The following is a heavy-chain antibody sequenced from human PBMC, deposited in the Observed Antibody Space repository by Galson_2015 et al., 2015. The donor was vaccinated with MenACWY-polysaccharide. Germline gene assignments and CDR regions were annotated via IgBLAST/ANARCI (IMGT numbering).Heavy chain of an antibody. Sequence: QSGAEVKKPGESLKISCKGSGYSFTSYWIGWVRQMPGKGLEWMGVIFPGDSDTRYSPSFQGQVTISADKSISTAYLQWSSLKASDTAMYYCASGDGYNGWGYYFGYWGQGTLVTVSS. V-gene: IGHV5-51*01. J-gene: IGHJ4*02. CDR1: GYSFTSYW. D-gene: IGHD5-24*01. CDR2: IFPGDSDT. CDR3: ASGDGYNGWGYYFGY.